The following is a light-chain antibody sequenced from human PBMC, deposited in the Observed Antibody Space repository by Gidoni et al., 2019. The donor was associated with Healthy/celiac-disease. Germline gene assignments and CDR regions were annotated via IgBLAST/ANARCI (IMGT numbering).Light chain of an antibody. CDR3: QVWDSSTVV. J-gene: IGLJ2*01. Sequence: SYELTQPLSMSVALGQTARITCGGNNIGSKNVHWYQQKPGQAPVLVIYRDSNRSSGIPERFSGSNSGNTATLTISRAQAGDEGEYYCQVWDSSTVVFGGGTKLTVL. CDR2: RDS. V-gene: IGLV3-9*01. CDR1: NIGSKN.